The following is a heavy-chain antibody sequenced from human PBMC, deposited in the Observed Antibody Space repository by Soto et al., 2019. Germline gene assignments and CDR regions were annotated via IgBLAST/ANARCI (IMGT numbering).Heavy chain of an antibody. D-gene: IGHD3-10*01. CDR2: ISPYNGNT. Sequence: ASVKVSCKASGYVFNAYGINWVRQAPGQGLEWMGWISPYNGNTKYAQNFQGRVTMTTDTSTSTAYMELRSLRSDDAAVYYCARDLDGSGGYYTDYWGPGTLVTVSS. CDR3: ARDLDGSGGYYTDY. J-gene: IGHJ4*02. CDR1: GYVFNAYG. V-gene: IGHV1-18*01.